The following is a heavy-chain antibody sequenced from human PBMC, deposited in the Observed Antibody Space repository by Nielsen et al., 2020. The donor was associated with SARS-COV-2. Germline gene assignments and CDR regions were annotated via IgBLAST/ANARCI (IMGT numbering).Heavy chain of an antibody. CDR1: GFTFDDYA. Sequence: SLRLSCAASGFTFDDYAMHWVRQAPGKGLEWVSGISWNSGSIGYADSVKGRFTISRDNAKNSLYLQMNSLRAEDTALYYCAKLGYSGYAYQDYGMDVWGQGTTVTVSS. CDR3: AKLGYSGYAYQDYGMDV. CDR2: ISWNSGSI. J-gene: IGHJ6*02. V-gene: IGHV3-9*01. D-gene: IGHD5-12*01.